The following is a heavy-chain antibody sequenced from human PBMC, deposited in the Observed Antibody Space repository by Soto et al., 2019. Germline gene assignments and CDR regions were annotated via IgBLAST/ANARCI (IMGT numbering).Heavy chain of an antibody. CDR3: ARSPPGGSSSFIHYYYYYYMDV. CDR2: IYYSGST. V-gene: IGHV4-31*01. CDR1: GGSISSGGYY. D-gene: IGHD6-6*01. Sequence: QVQLQESGPGLVKPSQTLSLTCTVSGGSISSGGYYWSWIRQHPGKGLEWIGYIYYSGSTYYNPSLKRPGTVSVDTSKSQFSLQLSSVTAADAAMYYCARSPPGGSSSFIHYYYYYYMDVWGKGTTVTVSS. J-gene: IGHJ6*03.